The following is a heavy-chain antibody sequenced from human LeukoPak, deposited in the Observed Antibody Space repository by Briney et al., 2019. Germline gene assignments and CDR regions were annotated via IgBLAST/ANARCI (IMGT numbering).Heavy chain of an antibody. CDR2: ISSNGGST. CDR3: ARSQGKDQWEPPY. V-gene: IGHV3-64*01. D-gene: IGHD1-26*01. J-gene: IGHJ4*02. Sequence: GGSLRLSCAASGFTFSSYAMHWVRQAPGKGLEYVSAISSNGGSTYYANSVKGRFTISRDNSKNTLYLQMGSLRAEDMAVYYCARSQGKDQWEPPYWGQGTLVTVSS. CDR1: GFTFSSYA.